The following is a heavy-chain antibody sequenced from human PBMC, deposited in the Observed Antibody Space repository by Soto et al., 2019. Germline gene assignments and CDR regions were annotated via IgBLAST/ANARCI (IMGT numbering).Heavy chain of an antibody. V-gene: IGHV4-59*08. Sequence: QVQLQESGPGLVKPSETLSLTCTVSGGSISSYYWSWIRQPPGKGLEWIGYIYYSGSTNYNPSLNSRVTLSVDTSKNQFPLKLSSVTAADTAVYYCARRWGGVFDIRGQGTMVTVSS. CDR1: GGSISSYY. D-gene: IGHD1-26*01. J-gene: IGHJ3*02. CDR2: IYYSGST. CDR3: ARRWGGVFDI.